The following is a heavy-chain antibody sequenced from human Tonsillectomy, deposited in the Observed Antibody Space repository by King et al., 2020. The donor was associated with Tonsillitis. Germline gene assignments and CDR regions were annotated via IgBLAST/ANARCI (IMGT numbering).Heavy chain of an antibody. D-gene: IGHD4-17*01. CDR3: AGNDYGDHSGNY. Sequence: VQLQESGPGLVKPSETLSLTCTVSGGSISSYYWSWIRQPPGKGLEWIGYIYYSGNTNYNPSLKSRVTISVDTSKNQFSLKLSSVTAADTAVYYWAGNDYGDHSGNYWGQGTLVTVSS. CDR2: IYYSGNT. CDR1: GGSISSYY. V-gene: IGHV4-59*01. J-gene: IGHJ4*02.